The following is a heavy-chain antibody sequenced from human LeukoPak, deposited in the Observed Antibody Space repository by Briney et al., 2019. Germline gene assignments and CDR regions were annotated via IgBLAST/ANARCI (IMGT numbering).Heavy chain of an antibody. CDR2: ISYDGSNK. CDR1: GFTFSSYA. Sequence: PGGSLRLSCAASGFTFSSYAMHWVRQAPGKGLEWVAVISYDGSNKYYADSVKGRFTISRDNSKNTLYLQMNSLRAEDTAVYYCARVVRPGYYESSGYYYFDYWGQGTLVTVSS. D-gene: IGHD3-22*01. CDR3: ARVVRPGYYESSGYYYFDY. V-gene: IGHV3-30-3*01. J-gene: IGHJ4*02.